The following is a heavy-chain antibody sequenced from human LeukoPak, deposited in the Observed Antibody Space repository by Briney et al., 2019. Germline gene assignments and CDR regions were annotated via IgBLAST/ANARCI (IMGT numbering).Heavy chain of an antibody. D-gene: IGHD5-18*01. Sequence: GRSLRLSCAASGFTFSSYGMHWVRQAPGKGLEWVAVISYDGSNKYYADSVKGRFIISRDNSKNTLYLQMNSLRAEDTAVYYCAKVKGYSYGHYYYGMDVWGQGTTVTVSS. CDR2: ISYDGSNK. V-gene: IGHV3-30*18. J-gene: IGHJ6*02. CDR1: GFTFSSYG. CDR3: AKVKGYSYGHYYYGMDV.